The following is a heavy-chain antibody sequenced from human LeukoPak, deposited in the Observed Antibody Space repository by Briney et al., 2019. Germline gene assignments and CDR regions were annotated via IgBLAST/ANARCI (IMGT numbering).Heavy chain of an antibody. CDR3: ATSEGGYAWFDP. J-gene: IGHJ5*02. Sequence: SETLSLTCTVSGGSIGSYYWSWIRQPPGKGLEWIGFIYYSGSTNLNPSLKSRVTISVDTSKNQFSLKLSSVTAADTAVYYCATSEGGYAWFDPWGQGTLVTVSS. CDR2: IYYSGST. CDR1: GGSIGSYY. V-gene: IGHV4-59*08. D-gene: IGHD6-25*01.